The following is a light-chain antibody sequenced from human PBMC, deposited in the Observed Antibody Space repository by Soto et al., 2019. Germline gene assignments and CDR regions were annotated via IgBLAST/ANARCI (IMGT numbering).Light chain of an antibody. V-gene: IGKV1-39*01. CDR3: QQSYSTPIS. J-gene: IGKJ5*01. Sequence: DIRMTQSPSSLSASVGDTVTITCRASQSISSHLNWYQQEPGKAPNLLMYTASTLQSGVPSRFSGSGSGTDSTLTISSLQPEDFATYYCQQSYSTPISFGQGTRLEIK. CDR2: TAS. CDR1: QSISSH.